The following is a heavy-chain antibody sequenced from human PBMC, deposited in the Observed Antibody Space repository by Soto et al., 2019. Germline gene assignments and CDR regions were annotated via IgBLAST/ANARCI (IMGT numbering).Heavy chain of an antibody. V-gene: IGHV3-48*02. Sequence: GGSLRLSCAASGFTFSSYSMNWVRQAPGKGLEWVSYISSSSSTIYYADSVKGRFTISRDNAKNSLYLQMNSLRDEDTAVYYCARGVSGSYGNAFDIWGQGTMVTVSS. CDR2: ISSSSSTI. J-gene: IGHJ3*02. CDR3: ARGVSGSYGNAFDI. CDR1: GFTFSSYS. D-gene: IGHD1-26*01.